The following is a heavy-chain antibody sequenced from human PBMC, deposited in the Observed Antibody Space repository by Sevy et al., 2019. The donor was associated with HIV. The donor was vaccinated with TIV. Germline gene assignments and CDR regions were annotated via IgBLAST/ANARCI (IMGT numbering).Heavy chain of an antibody. CDR3: ARDRGEILSSAFDY. CDR2: ISYDGRNTK. D-gene: IGHD3-16*01. J-gene: IGHJ4*02. CDR1: GFSFSDHR. Sequence: GGSLRLSCVGSGFSFSDHRMHWVRQAPGKGLEWMAVISYDGRNTKYKADSVKGRFTISRDNSKNTLYLQMNSLSAEDTAIYYCARDRGEILSSAFDYWGQRTLVTVSS. V-gene: IGHV3-30*03.